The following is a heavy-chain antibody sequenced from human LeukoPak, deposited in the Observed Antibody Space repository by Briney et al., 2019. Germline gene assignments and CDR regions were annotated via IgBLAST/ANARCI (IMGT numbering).Heavy chain of an antibody. V-gene: IGHV3-30-3*01. CDR2: ISYDGSNK. CDR1: GFTFSSDA. D-gene: IGHD3-3*01. J-gene: IGHJ4*02. CDR3: ARDERFLEWLDY. Sequence: GGSLRLSCAASGFTFSSDAMHWVRQAPGKGLEWVAVISYDGSNKYYADSVEGRFTISRDNSKNTLYLQINSLRAEDTAVYYCARDERFLEWLDYWGQGTLVTVSS.